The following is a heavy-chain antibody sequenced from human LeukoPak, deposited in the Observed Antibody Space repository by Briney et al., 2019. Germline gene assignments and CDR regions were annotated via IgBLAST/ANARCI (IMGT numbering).Heavy chain of an antibody. V-gene: IGHV1-2*04. Sequence: ASVTVSCKASGYTFTGYYMHWVRQAPGQGLEWMGWINPNSGGTNYAQKFQGWVTMTRDTSISTACMELSRLRSDDTAVYYCARTMYSSSWYVLDYWGQGTLVTVSS. J-gene: IGHJ4*02. D-gene: IGHD6-13*01. CDR3: ARTMYSSSWYVLDY. CDR1: GYTFTGYY. CDR2: INPNSGGT.